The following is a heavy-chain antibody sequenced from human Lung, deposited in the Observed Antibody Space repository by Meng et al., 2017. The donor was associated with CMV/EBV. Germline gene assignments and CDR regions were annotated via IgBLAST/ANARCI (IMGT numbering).Heavy chain of an antibody. CDR3: ARDFPTDDFWSGYYPGYYGMDV. J-gene: IGHJ6*04. CDR2: ISSSSSTI. CDR1: GFTFSSYS. D-gene: IGHD3-3*01. V-gene: IGHV3-48*04. Sequence: SCAASGFTFSSYSMNWVRQAPGKGLEWVSYISSSSSTIYYADSVKGRFTISRDNAKNSLYLQMNSLRAEDTAVYYCARDFPTDDFWSGYYPGYYGMDVWGKGTXVTVSS.